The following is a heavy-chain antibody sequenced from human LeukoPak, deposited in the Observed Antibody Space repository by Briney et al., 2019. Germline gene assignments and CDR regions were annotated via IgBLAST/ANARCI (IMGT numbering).Heavy chain of an antibody. D-gene: IGHD5-12*01. CDR2: ISASGHST. V-gene: IGHV3-23*01. J-gene: IGHJ6*02. Sequence: GGSLRLSCAASGFTFSSYAMTWVRQAPGKGLEWVSAISASGHSTYYADSVKGRFTISRDNSKNTLYLQMNSLRAEDTVVYYCAKAGVADAYYYYSMDVWGQGTTVTVSS. CDR1: GFTFSSYA. CDR3: AKAGVADAYYYYSMDV.